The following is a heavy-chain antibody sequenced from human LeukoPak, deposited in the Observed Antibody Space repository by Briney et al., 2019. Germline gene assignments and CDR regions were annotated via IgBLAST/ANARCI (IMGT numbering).Heavy chain of an antibody. J-gene: IGHJ4*02. CDR1: GFTFSSYA. CDR2: ISGSGGST. D-gene: IGHD3-22*01. V-gene: IGHV3-23*01. CDR3: AKFGGYYYDSSDYYPDY. Sequence: GGSLRLSCAASGFTFSSYAMSWVRQAPGKGLEWVSTISGSGGSTYYADSVKGRFTISRDNSKNTLYLQMNSLRAEDTAVYYCAKFGGYYYDSSDYYPDYWGQGTLVTVSS.